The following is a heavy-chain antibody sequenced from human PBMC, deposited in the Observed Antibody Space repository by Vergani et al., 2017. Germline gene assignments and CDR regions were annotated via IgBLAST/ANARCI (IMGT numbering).Heavy chain of an antibody. J-gene: IGHJ5*02. CDR1: GGTFSSYA. CDR2: IIPIFGTA. D-gene: IGHD3-16*01. V-gene: IGHV1-69*01. Sequence: QVQLVQSGAEVKQPGSSVKVSCKASGGTFSSYAISWVRQAPGQGLEWMGGIIPIFGTANYAQKFQGRVTITADESTSTAYMELSSLRSEDTAVYYCARGGVGITSSTSWFDPWGQGTLVTVSS. CDR3: ARGGVGITSSTSWFDP.